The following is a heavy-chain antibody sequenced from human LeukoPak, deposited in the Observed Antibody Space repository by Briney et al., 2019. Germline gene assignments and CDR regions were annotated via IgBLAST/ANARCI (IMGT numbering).Heavy chain of an antibody. CDR2: ITYSGST. Sequence: PSETLSLTCTVSGGSISNYFCSWIRQPPGKGLEWIGFITYSGSTDHNPSLKSRVTISVDASKNQFSLKLTSVTAADTAVYYCVRHTTSGWYQVVYRGQGTLVTVSS. V-gene: IGHV4-59*01. CDR3: VRHTTSGWYQVVY. CDR1: GGSISNYF. J-gene: IGHJ4*02. D-gene: IGHD6-19*01.